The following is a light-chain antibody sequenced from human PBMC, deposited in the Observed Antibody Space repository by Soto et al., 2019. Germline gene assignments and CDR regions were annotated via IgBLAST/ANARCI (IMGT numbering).Light chain of an antibody. J-gene: IGKJ1*01. Sequence: DIVMTQSPDSLPGSLGERATINCKSSQSVLYSSNNKKYLAWYXQKAGQPPKLLIYWASTRESGVPDRFSGSGSATEFTLTISSLQPDDFATYYCQQDNNYWTFGQGTKVDIK. V-gene: IGKV4-1*01. CDR3: QQDNNYWT. CDR2: WAS. CDR1: QSVLYSSNNKKY.